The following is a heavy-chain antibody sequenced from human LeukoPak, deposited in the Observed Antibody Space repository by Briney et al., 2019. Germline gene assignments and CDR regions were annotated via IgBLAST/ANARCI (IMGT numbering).Heavy chain of an antibody. D-gene: IGHD6-19*01. Sequence: GGSLRLSCAVSGFTFSDYYMSWIRQAPGKRLEWVSYIISSGSSIYYADSVKGRLTISRDNAKNSLYLQMNSLRAEDTAVYYCAKAQYSSGWFDYWGQGTLVTVSS. J-gene: IGHJ4*02. CDR3: AKAQYSSGWFDY. CDR2: IISSGSSI. CDR1: GFTFSDYY. V-gene: IGHV3-11*01.